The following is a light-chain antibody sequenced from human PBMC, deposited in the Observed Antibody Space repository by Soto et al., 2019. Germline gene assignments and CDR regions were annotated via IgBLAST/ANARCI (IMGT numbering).Light chain of an antibody. J-gene: IGKJ4*01. V-gene: IGKV1-9*01. Sequence: DIQLTQSPSFLSASVGDRVTITCRASQGISSYLAWYQQKPGKAPKLLIYAASTLQSGVPSRFSGRKVGTQFILTIDSLQPEDFATYYCQQVKSYPRTFGGGTKVDIK. CDR1: QGISSY. CDR2: AAS. CDR3: QQVKSYPRT.